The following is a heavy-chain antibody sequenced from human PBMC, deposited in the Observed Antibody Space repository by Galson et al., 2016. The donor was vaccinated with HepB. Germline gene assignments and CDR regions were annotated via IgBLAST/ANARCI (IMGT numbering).Heavy chain of an antibody. V-gene: IGHV3-11*01. CDR3: AREGDYGDYWYFDL. Sequence: SLRLSCAASLFNFSDYYMSWIRQAPGKGLEWVSYISSSGSAIYYADSVKGRLTISRDNAKNSLYLQMNSLRAEDTAVYYCAREGDYGDYWYFDLWGRGTLVTVSS. CDR1: LFNFSDYY. J-gene: IGHJ2*01. CDR2: ISSSGSAI. D-gene: IGHD4-17*01.